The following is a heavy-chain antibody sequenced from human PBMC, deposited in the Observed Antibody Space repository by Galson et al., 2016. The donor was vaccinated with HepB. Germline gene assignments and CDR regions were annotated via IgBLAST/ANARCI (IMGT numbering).Heavy chain of an antibody. Sequence: SLRLSCAASGFTLRTFSMDWVRQAPGKGLEWVSYISGDSDTIYYEDSVKGRFTISRENAKSSLNLQMNALRDEDTAVYYCARGLYSNSFDLWGQGTPVTVS. J-gene: IGHJ5*02. D-gene: IGHD4-11*01. CDR2: ISGDSDTI. CDR3: ARGLYSNSFDL. V-gene: IGHV3-48*02. CDR1: GFTLRTFS.